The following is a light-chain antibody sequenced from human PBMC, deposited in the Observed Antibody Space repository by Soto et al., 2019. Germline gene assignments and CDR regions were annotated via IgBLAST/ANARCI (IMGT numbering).Light chain of an antibody. Sequence: EIVLTQSPATLSLSPGERATLSCRASESVSSFLAWYQQKPGQAPRLHIYDASNRATGIPARFSGSGSGTDFTLTISSLEPEDFAIYYCQQRSNWFTFGPGTKVDIK. CDR2: DAS. CDR3: QQRSNWFT. CDR1: ESVSSF. V-gene: IGKV3-11*01. J-gene: IGKJ3*01.